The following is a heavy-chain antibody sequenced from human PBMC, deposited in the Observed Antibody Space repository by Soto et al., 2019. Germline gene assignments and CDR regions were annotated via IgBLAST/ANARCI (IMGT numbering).Heavy chain of an antibody. D-gene: IGHD2-15*01. CDR2: ISGGAEGA. CDR1: GLTFSSHA. CDR3: ARDLWWYLH. V-gene: IGHV3-23*01. Sequence: EVQLLESGGGLVQPGGALRLSCAASGLTFSSHAMSWVRQAPGKGLEWLSSISGGAEGAYYADSVKGRFTISRDNSKNTLYLQMNSLRAEDTAVYYCARDLWWYLHWGQGTLVTVSS. J-gene: IGHJ4*02.